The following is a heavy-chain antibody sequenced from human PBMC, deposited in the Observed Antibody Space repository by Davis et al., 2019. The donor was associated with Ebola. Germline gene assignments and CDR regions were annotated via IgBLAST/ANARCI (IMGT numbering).Heavy chain of an antibody. V-gene: IGHV1-46*01. D-gene: IGHD2-15*01. Sequence: ASVKVSCKASGYTFTSYYMHWVRQAPGQGLEWMGIINPSGGSTSYAQKFQGRVTMTRDTSTNTVYMELSSLRSEDTAVYYCARDQGGVVVVAANFQYYYYGMDVWGQGTTVTVSS. CDR1: GYTFTSYY. CDR2: INPSGGST. J-gene: IGHJ6*02. CDR3: ARDQGGVVVVAANFQYYYYGMDV.